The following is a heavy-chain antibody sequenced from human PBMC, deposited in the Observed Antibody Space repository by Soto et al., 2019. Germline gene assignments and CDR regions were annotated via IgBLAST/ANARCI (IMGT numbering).Heavy chain of an antibody. CDR2: ISGSGGST. D-gene: IGHD2-2*01. Sequence: EVQLLESGGGLVQPGGSLRLSCVASGFTFSSYAMNWVRQAPGNGLEWVSAISGSGGSTYYADSVKGRFTISRDNSKNTLYLQMNSLRAEDTAVYYCASPRGYCSSTSCPLGYWGQGTLVTVSS. CDR3: ASPRGYCSSTSCPLGY. CDR1: GFTFSSYA. J-gene: IGHJ4*02. V-gene: IGHV3-23*01.